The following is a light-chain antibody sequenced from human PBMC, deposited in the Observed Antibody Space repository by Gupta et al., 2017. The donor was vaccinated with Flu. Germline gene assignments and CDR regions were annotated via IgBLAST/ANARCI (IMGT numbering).Light chain of an antibody. CDR3: QQRSNWPLA. CDR1: QSVSRY. J-gene: IGKJ4*01. V-gene: IGKV3-11*01. CDR2: DAS. Sequence: QSPATLSLSPGERATLSCRARQSVSRYLAWYQQKPGQAPRLLIYDASNRATGIPARFSGSGSGTDFTLTISSLEPEDFAVYYCQQRSNWPLAFGGGTKVEIK.